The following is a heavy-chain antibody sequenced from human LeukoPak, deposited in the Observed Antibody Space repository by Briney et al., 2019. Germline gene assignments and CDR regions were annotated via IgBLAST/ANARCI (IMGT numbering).Heavy chain of an antibody. Sequence: PGGSLRLSCAASGFTFSSYVMHWVRQAPGKGLEGVSLINWDGTTTYYADSVKGRFTISRDNAKNSLYLQMNSLRAEDTALYYCARSLGYCTNGVCSDAFDIWGQGTMVTVSS. CDR2: INWDGTTT. J-gene: IGHJ3*02. D-gene: IGHD2-8*01. CDR1: GFTFSSYV. CDR3: ARSLGYCTNGVCSDAFDI. V-gene: IGHV3-43D*03.